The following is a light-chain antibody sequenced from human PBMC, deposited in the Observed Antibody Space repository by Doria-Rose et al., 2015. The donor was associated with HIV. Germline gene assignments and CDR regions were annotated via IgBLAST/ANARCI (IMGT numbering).Light chain of an antibody. CDR3: HQYNNWPT. J-gene: IGKJ5*01. CDR2: GAS. V-gene: IGKV3-15*01. CDR1: QSVSTD. Sequence: MTQSPETLSVSPGESATLSCRASQSVSTDLAWYQHKPGQAPRLLIWGASTRATGIPARFGGSGSGTEFTLTISSLQSEDFAIYFCHQYNNWPTFGQGTRLDIK.